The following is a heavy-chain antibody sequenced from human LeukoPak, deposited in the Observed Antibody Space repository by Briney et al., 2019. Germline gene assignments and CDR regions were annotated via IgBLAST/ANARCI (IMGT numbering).Heavy chain of an antibody. CDR2: INHSGNT. Sequence: SETLSLTCAVYGGSFSDYYWNWIRQPPGKGLEWIGEINHSGNTNYNPSLKSRVTISVGTSKNQFSLKLSSVTAADTAVYYCARGGGSHGDWFDPWGQGTLVTVSS. V-gene: IGHV4-34*01. J-gene: IGHJ5*02. D-gene: IGHD1-26*01. CDR1: GGSFSDYY. CDR3: ARGGGSHGDWFDP.